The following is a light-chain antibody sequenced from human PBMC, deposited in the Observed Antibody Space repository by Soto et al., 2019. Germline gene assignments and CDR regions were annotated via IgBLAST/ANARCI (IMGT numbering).Light chain of an antibody. Sequence: DIQMTQSPSSLSASVGDRVTITCLASQDIASWLAWYQQRPGKAPVLLIFGASILQSGVSSRFSGSGAGTEFNLTINSLQPEDFGVYYCQQAHNLPVTFGGGTKLDIK. CDR3: QQAHNLPVT. J-gene: IGKJ4*01. CDR1: QDIASW. CDR2: GAS. V-gene: IGKV1-12*01.